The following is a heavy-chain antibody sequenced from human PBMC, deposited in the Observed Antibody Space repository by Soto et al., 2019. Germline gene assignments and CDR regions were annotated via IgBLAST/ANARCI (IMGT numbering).Heavy chain of an antibody. CDR2: IYYSVST. CDR1: GGSISSSSYY. Sequence: QLQLQESGPGLVKPSETLSLTCTVSGGSISSSSYYWGWIRQPPGKGLEWIGTIYYSVSTYYNPSFQSRVTISVDTSKNQFSLKLSSVTAADTAVYYCARLYGSSLFDYWGQGTLVTVSS. V-gene: IGHV4-39*01. J-gene: IGHJ4*02. D-gene: IGHD6-6*01. CDR3: ARLYGSSLFDY.